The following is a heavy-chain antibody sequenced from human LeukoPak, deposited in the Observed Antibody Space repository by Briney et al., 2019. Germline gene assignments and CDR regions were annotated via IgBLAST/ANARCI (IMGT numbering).Heavy chain of an antibody. V-gene: IGHV3-23*01. CDR1: GFTFSDYY. Sequence: GGSLRLSCAASGFTFSDYYMSWIRQAPGKGLEWVSAISGSGGSTYYADSVKGRFTISRDNSKNTLYLQMNSLRAEDRAVYYCAKASTGTTYGYFDYWGQGTLVTVSS. D-gene: IGHD1-1*01. CDR2: ISGSGGST. CDR3: AKASTGTTYGYFDY. J-gene: IGHJ4*02.